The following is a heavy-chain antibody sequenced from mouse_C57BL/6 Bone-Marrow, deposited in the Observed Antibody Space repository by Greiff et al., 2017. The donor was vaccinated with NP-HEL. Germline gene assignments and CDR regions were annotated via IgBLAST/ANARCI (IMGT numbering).Heavy chain of an antibody. Sequence: EVMLVESGEGLVKPGGSLKLSCAASGFTFSSYAMSWVRQTPEKRLEWVAYISSGGDYIYYADTVKGRFTISRDNARNTLYLQMSSLKSEDTAMYYCTREGDSNYVSWFAYWGQGTLVTVSA. J-gene: IGHJ3*01. CDR1: GFTFSSYA. CDR2: ISSGGDYI. D-gene: IGHD2-5*01. CDR3: TREGDSNYVSWFAY. V-gene: IGHV5-9-1*02.